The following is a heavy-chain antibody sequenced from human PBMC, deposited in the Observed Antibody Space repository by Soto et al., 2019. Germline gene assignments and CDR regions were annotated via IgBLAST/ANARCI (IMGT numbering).Heavy chain of an antibody. D-gene: IGHD3-22*01. CDR2: IYYSGST. CDR3: ARGPYYDSSGWEGFNWFDP. J-gene: IGHJ5*02. V-gene: IGHV4-30-4*01. CDR1: GGSISSGDYY. Sequence: SETLSLTCTVSGGSISSGDYYWSWIRQPPGKGLEWIGYIYYSGSTYYNPSLKSRVTISVDTSKNQFSLKLSSVTAADTAVYYCARGPYYDSSGWEGFNWFDPWGQGTLVTVSS.